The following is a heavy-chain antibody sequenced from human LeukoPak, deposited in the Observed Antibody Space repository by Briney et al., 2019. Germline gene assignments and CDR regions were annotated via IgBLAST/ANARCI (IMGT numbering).Heavy chain of an antibody. D-gene: IGHD3-10*01. J-gene: IGHJ4*02. V-gene: IGHV4-61*02. CDR2: ISSSGST. Sequence: PSETLSLTCTVSGDSISSGDYYWSWIRQPAGKGLEWIGRISSSGSTNYNPSLKSRVTISVDTSKNQFSLKLSSVTAADTAVYYCARSPVVWFGELLPNDFDYWGQGTLVTVSS. CDR3: ARSPVVWFGELLPNDFDY. CDR1: GDSISSGDYY.